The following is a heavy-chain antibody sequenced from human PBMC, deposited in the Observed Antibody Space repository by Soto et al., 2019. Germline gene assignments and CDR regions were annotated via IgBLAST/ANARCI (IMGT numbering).Heavy chain of an antibody. V-gene: IGHV3-48*01. Sequence: HPGGSLRLSCAASGFIFSTYAIHWVRQAPGKGPEWISYISTTSSSIYYADSVKGRFTISRDNAKNSLFLQMNSLRGEDTAVYYCARKGVAFDYWGQGALVTVSS. CDR2: ISTTSSSI. CDR3: ARKGVAFDY. CDR1: GFIFSTYA. D-gene: IGHD3-3*01. J-gene: IGHJ4*02.